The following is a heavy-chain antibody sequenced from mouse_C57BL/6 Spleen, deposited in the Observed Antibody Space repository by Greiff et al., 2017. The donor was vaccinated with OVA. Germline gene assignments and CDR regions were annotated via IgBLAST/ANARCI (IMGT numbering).Heavy chain of an antibody. Sequence: QVQLQQSGPELVKPGASVKISCKASGYAFSSSWMNWVKQRPGKGLEWIGRIYPGDGDTNYNGNFKGKATLTTYISSSTAYMQLSSLTSEDSAVYFCARDSAGSWFAYWGQGTLVTVSA. D-gene: IGHD3-2*02. V-gene: IGHV1-82*01. CDR3: ARDSAGSWFAY. CDR2: IYPGDGDT. J-gene: IGHJ3*01. CDR1: GYAFSSSW.